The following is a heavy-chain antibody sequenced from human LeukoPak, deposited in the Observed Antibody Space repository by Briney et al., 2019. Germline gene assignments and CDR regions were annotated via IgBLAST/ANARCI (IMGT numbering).Heavy chain of an antibody. V-gene: IGHV6-1*01. J-gene: IGHJ4*02. Sequence: SQTLSLTCAISGDSVSSINGAWNWVRQSPSRGLEWLGRTYYRSKWYSDYAVPIQGRMSINPDTSKNQFTLHLFSVTPDDTAVYYCARDVATTGWYTFDYWGQGTRVTVSS. D-gene: IGHD6-19*01. CDR2: TYYRSKWYS. CDR3: ARDVATTGWYTFDY. CDR1: GDSVSSINGA.